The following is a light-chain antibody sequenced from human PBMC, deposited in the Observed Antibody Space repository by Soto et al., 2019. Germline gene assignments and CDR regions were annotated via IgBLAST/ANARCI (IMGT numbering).Light chain of an antibody. J-gene: IGLJ2*01. V-gene: IGLV2-14*03. CDR2: DVT. Sequence: QSALTQPASVSGSPGQSITISCTGTRSDVGGYNFVSWYQQHPGKVPKLLIYDVTHRPSGVSNRFSGSKSANTASLTISGLQAEDEAVYYCSSYTSTNTLVFGGGTKLTVL. CDR1: RSDVGGYNF. CDR3: SSYTSTNTLV.